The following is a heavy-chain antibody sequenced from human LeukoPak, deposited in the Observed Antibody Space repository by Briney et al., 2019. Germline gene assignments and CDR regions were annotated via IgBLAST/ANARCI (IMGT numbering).Heavy chain of an antibody. V-gene: IGHV3-7*02. CDR3: ARVGAGYSSGWPYYFDY. J-gene: IGHJ4*02. D-gene: IGHD6-19*01. Sequence: GGSLRLSCAASGFTFGSYWMSWVRQAPGKGLEWVANIKQDGSEKYYVDSVKGRFTISRDNAKNSLYLQMNSLRAEDTAVYYCARVGAGYSSGWPYYFDYWGQGTLVTVSS. CDR2: IKQDGSEK. CDR1: GFTFGSYW.